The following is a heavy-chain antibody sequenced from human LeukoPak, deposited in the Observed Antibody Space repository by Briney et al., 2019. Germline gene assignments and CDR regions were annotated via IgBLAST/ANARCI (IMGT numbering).Heavy chain of an antibody. V-gene: IGHV1-2*02. CDR1: GYTFIDYY. Sequence: ASVKVSCKASGYTFIDYYIHWVRQAPGQGLEWMGWINPKSGGTKYAQKFQGRVTMTSDKSISTAYMELSSLRSDDTAVYYCARYCSGGTCSPIDYWGQGTLVTVSS. D-gene: IGHD2-15*01. J-gene: IGHJ4*02. CDR3: ARYCSGGTCSPIDY. CDR2: INPKSGGT.